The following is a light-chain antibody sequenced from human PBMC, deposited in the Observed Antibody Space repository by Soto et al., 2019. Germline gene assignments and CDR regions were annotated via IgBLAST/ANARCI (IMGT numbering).Light chain of an antibody. J-gene: IGKJ3*01. CDR2: DAS. CDR3: QQRSLFT. CDR1: QSVSSY. V-gene: IGKV3-11*01. Sequence: EIVLTQSPATLSLSPGERATLSCRDSQSVSSYFAWYQQKPSQAPRLLIYDASNSATGIPARFSGSGSGTDFTLTISSLEPEDFAVYCCQQRSLFTFVSGTKVDIK.